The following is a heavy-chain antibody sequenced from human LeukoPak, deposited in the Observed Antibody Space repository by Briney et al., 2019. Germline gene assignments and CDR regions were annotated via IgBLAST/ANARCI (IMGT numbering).Heavy chain of an antibody. CDR2: INPNSGGT. D-gene: IGHD4-17*01. CDR3: ARASTTVTTSGAFDI. CDR1: GYTFTGYY. Sequence: ASVKVSCKASGYTFTGYYMHWVRQAPGQGLEWMGWINPNSGGTNYAQKFQGRVTMTRDTSISTAYMELSRLRSDDTAVYYCARASTTVTTSGAFDIWGRGTMVTVSS. J-gene: IGHJ3*02. V-gene: IGHV1-2*02.